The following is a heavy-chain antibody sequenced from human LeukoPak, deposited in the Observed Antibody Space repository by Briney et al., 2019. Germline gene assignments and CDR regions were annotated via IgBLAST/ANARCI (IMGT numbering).Heavy chain of an antibody. CDR2: INPNSGGT. CDR3: ARQAACSSIRCPIDY. V-gene: IGHV1-2*02. J-gene: IGHJ4*02. D-gene: IGHD2-2*01. CDR1: GYTFTGYY. Sequence: ASVKVSCKASGYTFTGYYIHWVRQAPGQGLEWMGWINPNSGGTNYAQKFQGRVTMTRDTSISTAYLELSRLRSDDTAVYYCARQAACSSIRCPIDYWGQGTLVTVSS.